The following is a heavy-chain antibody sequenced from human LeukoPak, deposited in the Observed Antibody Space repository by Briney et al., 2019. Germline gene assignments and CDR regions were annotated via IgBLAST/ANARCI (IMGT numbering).Heavy chain of an antibody. Sequence: ASVKVSCKASGYTFTSYAMKWVRQAPGQGLEWMGWINTNTGNPTYAQGFTGRFVFSLDTSVSTAYLQISSLKAEDTAVYYCARGTYYYDSSGYYGDYWGQGTLVTVSS. V-gene: IGHV7-4-1*02. J-gene: IGHJ4*02. D-gene: IGHD3-22*01. CDR2: INTNTGNP. CDR1: GYTFTSYA. CDR3: ARGTYYYDSSGYYGDY.